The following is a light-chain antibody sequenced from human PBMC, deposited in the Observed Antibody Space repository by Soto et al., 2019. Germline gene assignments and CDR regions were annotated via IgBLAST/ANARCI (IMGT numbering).Light chain of an antibody. CDR2: DVS. Sequence: QSALTQPASVSGSPGQSITLSCTGTSSDVGAYNSVSWYQQHPGKAPKLIIYDVSTRPSGVSNRFSGSKSGNTASLTISGLQGEDEADYYCSSSTTSTTRVFGTGTKLTVL. CDR1: SSDVGAYNS. V-gene: IGLV2-14*03. J-gene: IGLJ1*01. CDR3: SSSTTSTTRV.